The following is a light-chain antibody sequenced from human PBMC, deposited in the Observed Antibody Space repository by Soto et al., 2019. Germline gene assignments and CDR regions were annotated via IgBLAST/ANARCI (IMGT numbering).Light chain of an antibody. V-gene: IGKV1-39*01. CDR2: AAS. CDR3: QQSYNTPLT. Sequence: DIQMTQSPSSLSASVGDRVTITCRARQSISRYLNLYQQKPGKAPQLLIYAASNLESEDPSRFRGRVSGPYFTLIISSLQPEDFATYYCQQSYNTPLTFGGGTKVEIK. J-gene: IGKJ4*01. CDR1: QSISRY.